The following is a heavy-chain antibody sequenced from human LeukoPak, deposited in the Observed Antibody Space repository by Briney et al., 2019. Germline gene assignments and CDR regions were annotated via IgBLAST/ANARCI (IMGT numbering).Heavy chain of an antibody. CDR1: GFTFRDYW. Sequence: GGSLRLSCAASGFTFRDYWMSWVRQAPGKGLEWVSSISSSSSYISYADSVKGRFTISRDNAKNSLFLQMHGLRAEDTAVYYCATDKYCTNGVCSSYYFDYWGQGTLVTVSS. CDR2: ISSSSSYI. CDR3: ATDKYCTNGVCSSYYFDY. D-gene: IGHD2-8*01. J-gene: IGHJ4*02. V-gene: IGHV3-21*01.